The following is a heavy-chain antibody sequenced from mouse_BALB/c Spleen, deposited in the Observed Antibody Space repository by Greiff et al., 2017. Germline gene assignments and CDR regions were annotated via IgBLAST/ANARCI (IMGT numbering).Heavy chain of an antibody. CDR1: GFTFSSYA. J-gene: IGHJ4*01. CDR3: ARGAMDY. CDR2: ISSGGSYN. Sequence: EVKLVESGGGLVKPGGSLKLSCAASGFTFSSYAMSWVRQTPEKRLEWVATISSGGSYNYYPDSVKGRFTISRDNAKNTLYLQMSSLRSEDTAMYYCARGAMDYWGQGTSVTVSS. V-gene: IGHV5-9-3*01.